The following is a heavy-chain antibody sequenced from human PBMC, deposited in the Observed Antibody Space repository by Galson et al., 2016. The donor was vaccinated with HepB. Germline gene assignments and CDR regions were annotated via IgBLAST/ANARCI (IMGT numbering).Heavy chain of an antibody. Sequence: SVKVSCKSSGYTFTNFAISWIRQAPGRGLEWMGWISTYNGDTMVAQKLQGRVTMTRDTSTTTAYMELTSLRSEDTAVYFCARGAGDTITDAVLDDAFDTWGQGTLVTVSS. D-gene: IGHD2-8*02. J-gene: IGHJ3*02. CDR1: GYTFTNFA. CDR3: ARGAGDTITDAVLDDAFDT. CDR2: ISTYNGDT. V-gene: IGHV1-18*01.